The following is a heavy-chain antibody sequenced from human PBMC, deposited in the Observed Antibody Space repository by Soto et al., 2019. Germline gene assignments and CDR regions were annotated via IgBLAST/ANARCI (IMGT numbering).Heavy chain of an antibody. CDR2: INAGNGNT. V-gene: IGHV1-3*01. Sequence: ASVKVSCKASGYTFTSYAMHWVRQAPGQRLEWMGWINAGNGNTKYSQKFQGRVTITRDTSASTAYMELISLRSEDTAVYHCAREYFDSSGYYFAFDIWGQGTMVTVSS. CDR3: AREYFDSSGYYFAFDI. D-gene: IGHD3-22*01. CDR1: GYTFTSYA. J-gene: IGHJ3*02.